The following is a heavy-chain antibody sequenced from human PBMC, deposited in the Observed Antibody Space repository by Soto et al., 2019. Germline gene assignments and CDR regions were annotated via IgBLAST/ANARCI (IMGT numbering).Heavy chain of an antibody. CDR1: GGTFSSYA. D-gene: IGHD5-18*01. J-gene: IGHJ4*02. CDR3: ARSPTGYSHPGYIDY. CDR2: IIPIFGTA. V-gene: IGHV1-69*13. Sequence: ASVKVSCKASGGTFSSYAISWVRQAPGQGLEWMGGIIPIFGTANYAQKFQGRVMITADESTSTAYMELSSLRSEDTAVYYCARSPTGYSHPGYIDYWGQGTLVTVSS.